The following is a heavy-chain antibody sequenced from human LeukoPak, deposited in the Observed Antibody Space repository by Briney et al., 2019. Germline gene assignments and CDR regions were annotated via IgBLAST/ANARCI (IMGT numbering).Heavy chain of an antibody. J-gene: IGHJ4*02. D-gene: IGHD3-10*01. V-gene: IGHV3-66*01. CDR1: GFTVSSNY. Sequence: GGSLRLSCAASGFTVSSNYMSWVRQAPGKGLEWVSVIYSGGSTYYADSVKGRFTISRDNSKNTLYLQMNSLRAEDTAVYYCARTDYYGSGSYSPPFDYWGQGTLVTVSS. CDR2: IYSGGST. CDR3: ARTDYYGSGSYSPPFDY.